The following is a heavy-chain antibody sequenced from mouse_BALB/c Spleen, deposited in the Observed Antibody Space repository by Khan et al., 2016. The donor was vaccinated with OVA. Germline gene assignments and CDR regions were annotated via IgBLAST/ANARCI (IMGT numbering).Heavy chain of an antibody. CDR2: ISYSGST. CDR1: GYSITSDYA. Sequence: EVQLQESGPGLVKPSQSLSLTYTVTGYSITSDYAWNWIRQFPGNKLEWMGYISYSGSTSYNPSLKSRISITRDTSKNQFFLQLNSVTTEDTATYYCARRGDGYYGAMDYWGQGTSVTVSS. CDR3: ARRGDGYYGAMDY. V-gene: IGHV3-2*02. D-gene: IGHD2-3*01. J-gene: IGHJ4*01.